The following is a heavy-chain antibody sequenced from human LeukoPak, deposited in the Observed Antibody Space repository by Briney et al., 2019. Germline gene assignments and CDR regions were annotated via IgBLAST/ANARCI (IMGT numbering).Heavy chain of an antibody. Sequence: GGSLRLSCAASGFTFSDYYMSWIRQAPGKGLEGVSYISSSGSTIYYADSVKGRFTISRDNAKNSLYLQMNSLRAEDTAVYYCARDYGDSRVYYFDYWGQGTLVTVSS. V-gene: IGHV3-11*01. CDR3: ARDYGDSRVYYFDY. CDR1: GFTFSDYY. J-gene: IGHJ4*02. D-gene: IGHD4-17*01. CDR2: ISSSGSTI.